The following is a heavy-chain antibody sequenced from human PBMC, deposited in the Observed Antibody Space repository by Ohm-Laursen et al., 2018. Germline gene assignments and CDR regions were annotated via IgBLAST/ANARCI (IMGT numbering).Heavy chain of an antibody. V-gene: IGHV3-33*01. Sequence: SLRLSCTASLFTFSNYDMRWVRQAPGKGLEWVAVIWYDGTEQKYADSVTGRFTISRDNSNNALYLQMNSLRVEDTAMYYCARDSAQGGAFDIWGQGSLVTVSS. CDR2: IWYDGTEQ. D-gene: IGHD3-16*01. J-gene: IGHJ3*02. CDR3: ARDSAQGGAFDI. CDR1: LFTFSNYD.